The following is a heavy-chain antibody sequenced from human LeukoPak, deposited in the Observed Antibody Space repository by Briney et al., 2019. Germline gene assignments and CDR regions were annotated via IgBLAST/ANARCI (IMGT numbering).Heavy chain of an antibody. J-gene: IGHJ4*02. CDR1: GYSISSGYY. D-gene: IGHD2-2*01. V-gene: IGHV4-38-2*01. Sequence: NPSETLSLTCAVSGYSISSGYYWGWIRQPPGKGLEWIGSIYHSGSTYYNPSLKSRVTISVDTSKNQFSLKLSSVTAADTAVYYCARRPVPAHFDYWGQGTLVTASS. CDR3: ARRPVPAHFDY. CDR2: IYHSGST.